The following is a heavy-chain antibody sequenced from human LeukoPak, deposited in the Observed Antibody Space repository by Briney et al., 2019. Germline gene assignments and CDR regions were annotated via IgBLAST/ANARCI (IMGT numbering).Heavy chain of an antibody. CDR3: ARGGSGRSFDY. CDR1: GFSLTTNGLA. Sequence: SGPTLVNPTRTLTLTCTFSGFSLTTNGLAVGWIRQPPGKALEWLILIYWDDDKRYNPSLERRLTITKDTSKNQVVLTMTNMDPVDTGTYYCARGGSGRSFDYWGQGTLVTVSS. CDR2: IYWDDDK. D-gene: IGHD3-10*01. V-gene: IGHV2-5*02. J-gene: IGHJ4*02.